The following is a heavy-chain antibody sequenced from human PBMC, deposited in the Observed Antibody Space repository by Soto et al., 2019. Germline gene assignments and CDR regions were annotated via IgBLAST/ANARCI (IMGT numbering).Heavy chain of an antibody. Sequence: PSETPSPHCPGYGAPLSGYHLTWIPQAPGKGLEWIGEINPTGSTKYNPSLKSRVTISLDTSKNQFSLSLRSVTAADTAVYYCAGVRDIFGALTPVEFWCQGTQVTVS. D-gene: IGHD3-3*01. V-gene: IGHV4-34*01. CDR1: GAPLSGYH. CDR3: AGVRDIFGALTPVEF. J-gene: IGHJ1*01. CDR2: INPTGST.